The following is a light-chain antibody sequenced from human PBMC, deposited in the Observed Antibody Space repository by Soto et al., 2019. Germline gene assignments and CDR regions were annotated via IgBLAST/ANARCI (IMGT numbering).Light chain of an antibody. Sequence: EIVLTQSPVILSLSPGERATLSCRASQSVSSFLAWYQQKPGQAPRLLIFDASTRATGIPARFSGSGSGTDFTLTISSLEPEDFAVYYCQQRSNWPSITFGQGTRLEIK. CDR2: DAS. J-gene: IGKJ5*01. CDR1: QSVSSF. V-gene: IGKV3-11*01. CDR3: QQRSNWPSIT.